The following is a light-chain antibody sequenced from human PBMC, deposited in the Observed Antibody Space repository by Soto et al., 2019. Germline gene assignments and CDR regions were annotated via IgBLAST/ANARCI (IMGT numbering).Light chain of an antibody. J-gene: IGLJ1*01. V-gene: IGLV2-11*01. CDR3: CSYADNYSYV. CDR2: DVS. Sequence: SVRSPPRSVSGSPGQSCTISCTGTISDVGAYNYVSWYQQHPGKAPKLMTYDVSKRPSGVPDRFSGSKYGNTASLTISGLQAEDEADYCCCSYADNYSYVFGTGNKVNVL. CDR1: ISDVGAYNY.